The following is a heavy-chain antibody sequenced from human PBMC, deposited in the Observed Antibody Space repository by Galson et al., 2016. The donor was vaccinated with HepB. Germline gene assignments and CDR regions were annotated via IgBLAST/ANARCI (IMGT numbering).Heavy chain of an antibody. D-gene: IGHD6-13*01. CDR3: ARERTGYSSSWYQYYYGMDV. V-gene: IGHV6-1*01. Sequence: CAISGDSVSSNSAALNWIRQSPSRGLEWLGRTYYRSRWYNDYAVSVKSRITINPDTSKNQFSLQLNSVTPEDTAVYYCARERTGYSSSWYQYYYGMDVWGQGTTVTVSS. CDR2: TYYRSRWYN. CDR1: GDSVSSNSAA. J-gene: IGHJ6*02.